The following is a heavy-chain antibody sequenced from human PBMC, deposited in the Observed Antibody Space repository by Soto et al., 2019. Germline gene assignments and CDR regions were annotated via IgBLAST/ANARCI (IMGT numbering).Heavy chain of an antibody. CDR2: INPNSGGT. CDR3: ARDHCSSNSCYTTDAFDI. D-gene: IGHD2-2*02. V-gene: IGHV1-2*04. Sequence: ASVKVSCKASGYTFTGYYMHWVRQAPGQGLEWMGWINPNSGGTNYAQKFQGWVTMTRDTSISTAYMELSRLRSDDTAVYYCARDHCSSNSCYTTDAFDIWGQGTMVTVSS. J-gene: IGHJ3*02. CDR1: GYTFTGYY.